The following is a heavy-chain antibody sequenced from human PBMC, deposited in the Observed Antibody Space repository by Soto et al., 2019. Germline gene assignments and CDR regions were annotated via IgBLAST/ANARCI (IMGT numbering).Heavy chain of an antibody. CDR1: GYAFTSYD. D-gene: IGHD2-8*01. Sequence: ASVKVSCKASGYAFTSYDINWVRQATGQGLEWMGWMNPYSCNTGYAQKFQGRVNMTRNTSISTGFLELSRLRFEDTAVYYCATDTKGVGAFDIWGQGTMVTVSS. CDR2: MNPYSCNT. CDR3: ATDTKGVGAFDI. V-gene: IGHV1-8*01. J-gene: IGHJ3*02.